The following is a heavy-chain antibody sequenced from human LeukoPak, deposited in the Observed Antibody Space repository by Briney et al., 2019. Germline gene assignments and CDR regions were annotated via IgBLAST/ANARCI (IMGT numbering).Heavy chain of an antibody. V-gene: IGHV4-39*07. CDR1: GGSISSSGYY. CDR2: IYYSGST. Sequence: SETLSLTCTVSGGSISSSGYYWGWIRQPPGKGLEWIGSIYYSGSTYYNPSLKSRVTISVDTSKNQFSLKLSSVTAADTAVYYCARGYYDSSGYYQAEDYWGQGTRVTVSS. CDR3: ARGYYDSSGYYQAEDY. J-gene: IGHJ4*02. D-gene: IGHD3-22*01.